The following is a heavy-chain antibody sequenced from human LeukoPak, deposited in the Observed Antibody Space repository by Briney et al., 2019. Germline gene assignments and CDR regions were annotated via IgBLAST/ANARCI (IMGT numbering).Heavy chain of an antibody. D-gene: IGHD2-15*01. CDR3: AKGWWFDP. J-gene: IGHJ5*02. CDR1: GFTFSSYG. V-gene: IGHV3-30*18. Sequence: PGGSLRLSCAASGFTFSSYGMHWVRQAPGKGLEWVAVISYDGSNKYYADSVKGRFTISRDNPKNTLYLQMNSLRAEDTAVYYCAKGWWFDPWGQGTLVTVSS. CDR2: ISYDGSNK.